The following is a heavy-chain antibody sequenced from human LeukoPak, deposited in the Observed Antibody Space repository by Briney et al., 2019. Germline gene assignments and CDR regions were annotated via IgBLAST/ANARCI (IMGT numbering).Heavy chain of an antibody. CDR2: IYPDDSDT. Sequence: GAYLKISCKGSGYRFADYWIAWVRQVPGQGLEWMGIIYPDDSDTRYSPSFLGQVTISADKSISTAYLQWSSLKASDTAMYYCARPVEMATSPFDYWGQGTLVTVSS. J-gene: IGHJ4*02. D-gene: IGHD5-24*01. V-gene: IGHV5-51*01. CDR1: GYRFADYW. CDR3: ARPVEMATSPFDY.